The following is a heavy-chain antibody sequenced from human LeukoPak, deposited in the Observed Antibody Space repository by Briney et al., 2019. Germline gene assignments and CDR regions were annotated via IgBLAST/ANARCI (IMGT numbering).Heavy chain of an antibody. D-gene: IGHD3-22*01. J-gene: IGHJ4*02. V-gene: IGHV4-34*01. Sequence: KSSETLSLTCAVYGGSFSGYYWSWIRQPPGKGLEWIGEINQSGSTNYNPSLKSRVTISVDTSKNQFSLKLSSVTAADTAVYYCARVAKDYYDSSGYYYYFDYWGQGTLVTVSS. CDR2: INQSGST. CDR1: GGSFSGYY. CDR3: ARVAKDYYDSSGYYYYFDY.